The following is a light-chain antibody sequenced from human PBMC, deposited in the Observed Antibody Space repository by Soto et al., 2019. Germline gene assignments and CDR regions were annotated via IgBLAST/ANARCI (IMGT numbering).Light chain of an antibody. CDR2: DVS. V-gene: IGLV2-11*01. CDR3: CSYTNSAYV. CDR1: SSDVGAYNY. Sequence: QSALTHPRSVSGCPGQSVTISCTGTSSDVGAYNYVSWYQQHPAKAPNLMIYDVSKRPSGFPDRFSGSKSGNTASLTISGLQAEDEGDYYCCSYTNSAYVFGTGTKVTVL. J-gene: IGLJ1*01.